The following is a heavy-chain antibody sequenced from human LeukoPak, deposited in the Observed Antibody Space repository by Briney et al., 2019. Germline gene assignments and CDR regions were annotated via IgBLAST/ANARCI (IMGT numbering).Heavy chain of an antibody. J-gene: IGHJ4*02. CDR2: ISSSSSYI. Sequence: GGALRLSCAASGFTFSSYSMNWVRQAPGKGLEWVSSISSSSSYIYYADSVRGRFTISRDNAKNSLYLQMNSLRAEDTAVYYCARVDLVVVPAARPEYWGQGTLVTVSS. D-gene: IGHD2-2*01. CDR3: ARVDLVVVPAARPEY. V-gene: IGHV3-21*01. CDR1: GFTFSSYS.